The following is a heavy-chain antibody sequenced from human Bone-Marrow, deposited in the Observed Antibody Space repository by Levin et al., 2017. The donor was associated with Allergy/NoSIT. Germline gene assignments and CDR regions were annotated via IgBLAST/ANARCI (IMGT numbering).Heavy chain of an antibody. J-gene: IGHJ4*02. CDR3: ARRLTMVRGNPGFDY. CDR1: GFTFSSYG. D-gene: IGHD3-10*01. Sequence: GGSLRLSCAASGFTFSSYGMHWVRQAPGKGLEWVAVISYDGSNKYYADSVKGRFTISRDNSKNTLYLQMNSLRAEDTAVYYCARRLTMVRGNPGFDYWGQGTLVTVSS. CDR2: ISYDGSNK. V-gene: IGHV3-30*03.